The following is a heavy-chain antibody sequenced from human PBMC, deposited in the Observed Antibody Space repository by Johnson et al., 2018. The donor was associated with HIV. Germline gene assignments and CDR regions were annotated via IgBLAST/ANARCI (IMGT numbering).Heavy chain of an antibody. CDR3: ARDEMQRRYALTAFDI. J-gene: IGHJ3*02. Sequence: VQLVESGGGLVQPGGSLRLSCAASGFTFSLYWMTWVRQAPGKGLEWVANIKQDGSEKYYVDSVKGRFTISRDNAKNSVYLQMNGLRAEHTALYYCARDEMQRRYALTAFDIWGQGTMVTVSS. CDR2: IKQDGSEK. CDR1: GFTFSLYW. V-gene: IGHV3-7*05. D-gene: IGHD6-25*01.